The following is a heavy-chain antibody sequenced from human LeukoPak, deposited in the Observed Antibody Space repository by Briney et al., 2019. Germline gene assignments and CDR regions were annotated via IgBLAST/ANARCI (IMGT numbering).Heavy chain of an antibody. J-gene: IGHJ4*02. CDR3: ARDSGVTPTGKLDY. V-gene: IGHV3-33*01. CDR1: GFTFSSYG. D-gene: IGHD4-23*01. Sequence: GGSLRLSCAVAGFTFSSYGMHWVRQAPGKGLEWVAVIWYDGSNKYYADSVKGRFTISRDNSKNTLYLQMNSRRAEDTAVYYCARDSGVTPTGKLDYWGQGTLVTVSS. CDR2: IWYDGSNK.